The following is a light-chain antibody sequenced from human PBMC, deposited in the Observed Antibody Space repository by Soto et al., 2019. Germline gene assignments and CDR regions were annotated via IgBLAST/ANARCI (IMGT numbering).Light chain of an antibody. CDR3: SAWDDSLSAYV. Sequence: QSALTQPPSASGTPGQRVTISCSGSSSNIGSDFGYWYQQLPGTAPKLLIYPNYQRPSGVPDRFSGSKSGTSGSLAISDLGSEDEADYYCSAWDDSLSAYVFGAGTKLTVL. CDR2: PNY. V-gene: IGLV1-47*01. CDR1: SSNIGSDF. J-gene: IGLJ1*01.